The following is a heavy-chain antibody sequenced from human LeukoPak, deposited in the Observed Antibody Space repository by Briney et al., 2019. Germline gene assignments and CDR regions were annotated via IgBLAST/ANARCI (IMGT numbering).Heavy chain of an antibody. V-gene: IGHV3-11*01. J-gene: IGHJ2*01. CDR2: ISSSGSTI. CDR3: ARRSRYSSSWGYYWYFDL. D-gene: IGHD6-13*01. CDR1: GFTFSDYY. Sequence: GGSLRLSCAASGFTFSDYYMSWIRQAPGKGLEWVSYISSSGSTIYYADSVKGRFTISRDNAKNSLYLQMNSLRAEDTAVYYCARRSRYSSSWGYYWYFDLWGRGTLVTVSS.